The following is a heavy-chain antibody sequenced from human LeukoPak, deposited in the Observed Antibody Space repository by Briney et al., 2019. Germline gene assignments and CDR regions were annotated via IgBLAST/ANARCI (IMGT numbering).Heavy chain of an antibody. CDR2: ISWNSGSI. Sequence: GGSLRLSCAASGFTFDDYAMHWVRQAPGKGLEWVSGISWNSGSIGYADSVKGRFTISRDNAKNSLYLQMNSLRAEDTALYYCAKPNHPTSDWYLDLWGRGTLVTVSS. J-gene: IGHJ2*01. CDR1: GFTFDDYA. CDR3: AKPNHPTSDWYLDL. D-gene: IGHD1-14*01. V-gene: IGHV3-9*01.